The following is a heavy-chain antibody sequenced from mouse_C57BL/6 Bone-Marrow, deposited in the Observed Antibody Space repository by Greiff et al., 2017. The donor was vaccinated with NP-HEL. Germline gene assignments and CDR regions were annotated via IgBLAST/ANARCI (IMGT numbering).Heavy chain of an antibody. CDR2: IDPENGDT. Sequence: EVQLQQSGAELVRPGASVKLSCTASGFNIKDDYMHWVKQRPEQGLEWIGWIDPENGDTEYASKFQGKATITADTSSNTAYLQLSSLTSEDTAVYYCTTSYYEHVRHWGQGTTLTVPS. D-gene: IGHD2-4*01. CDR3: TTSYYEHVRH. J-gene: IGHJ2*01. CDR1: GFNIKDDY. V-gene: IGHV14-4*01.